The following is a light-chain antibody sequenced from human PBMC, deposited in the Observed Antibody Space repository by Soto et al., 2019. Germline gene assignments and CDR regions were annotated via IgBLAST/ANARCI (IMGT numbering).Light chain of an antibody. CDR3: QQSYSLTRT. CDR2: RAS. J-gene: IGKJ1*01. CDR1: QNIIDY. Sequence: DIQVTQSPSSLSASVGDKVTITCRASQNIIDYLNWYQQRSGTPPKLLIYRASNLQSEVPSRFSGSGSGTDFSLTISSLQHEDFATYYCQQSYSLTRTFGQGTRV. V-gene: IGKV1-39*01.